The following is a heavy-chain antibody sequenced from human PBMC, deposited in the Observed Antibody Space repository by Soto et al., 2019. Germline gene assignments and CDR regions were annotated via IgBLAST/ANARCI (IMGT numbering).Heavy chain of an antibody. D-gene: IGHD3-10*01. CDR1: GFTFSSYA. CDR3: AKDLVVRGVITPRDAFDI. V-gene: IGHV3-23*01. J-gene: IGHJ3*02. CDR2: ISGSGGST. Sequence: EVQLLESGGGLVQPGGSLRLSCAASGFTFSSYAMSWVRQAPGKGLEWVSAISGSGGSTYYADSVKGRFTISRDNSKTTLYLQMNSLRAEDTAVYYCAKDLVVRGVITPRDAFDIWGQGTMVTVSS.